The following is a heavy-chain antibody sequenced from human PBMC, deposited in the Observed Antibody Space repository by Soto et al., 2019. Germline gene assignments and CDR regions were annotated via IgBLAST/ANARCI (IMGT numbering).Heavy chain of an antibody. Sequence: EVQLVESGGGLVQPGGSLRLSCAASGFTFSNYWMYWVRPAPGKGLVWVSRVDNDGTDTTHADSVKGRFTISRDNAENTLYLQMNSLTAEDSAVYYCSRGGFQHALDVWGQGSTVTVSS. CDR1: GFTFSNYW. J-gene: IGHJ6*02. CDR3: SRGGFQHALDV. V-gene: IGHV3-74*03. CDR2: VDNDGTDT. D-gene: IGHD2-2*01.